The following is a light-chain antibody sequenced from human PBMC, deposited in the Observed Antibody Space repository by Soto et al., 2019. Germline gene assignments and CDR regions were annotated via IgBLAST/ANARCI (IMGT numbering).Light chain of an antibody. J-gene: IGLJ1*01. Sequence: SYELTQPPSVSVAPGQTARITCGGNNIGSKSVHWYQQKPGQAPVLDVYDDNDRPSGIPERFSGSNSGNTATLTISRVEAGDEADYYCQVWDSSSDHYVFGTGTRSPS. CDR2: DDN. V-gene: IGLV3-21*02. CDR1: NIGSKS. CDR3: QVWDSSSDHYV.